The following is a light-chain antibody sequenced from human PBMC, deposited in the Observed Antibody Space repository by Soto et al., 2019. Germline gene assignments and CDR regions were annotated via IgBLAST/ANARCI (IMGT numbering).Light chain of an antibody. CDR3: TSYRNSSALFV. Sequence: QSALTQPASVSGSPGQSITISCTGTSSDVGAYNYVSWYQQHPGKAPKLMIYEVSHRPSGVSNRFSASKSGNTASLTISGLQAEDEADYYCTSYRNSSALFVFGTGTKVTVL. J-gene: IGLJ1*01. CDR2: EVS. CDR1: SSDVGAYNY. V-gene: IGLV2-14*01.